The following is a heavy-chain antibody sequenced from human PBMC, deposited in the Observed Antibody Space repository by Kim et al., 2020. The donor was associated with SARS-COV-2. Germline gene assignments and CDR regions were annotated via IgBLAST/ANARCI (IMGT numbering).Heavy chain of an antibody. V-gene: IGHV3-66*01. CDR2: IYSGGST. Sequence: GGSLRLSCAASGFTVSSNYMSWVRQAPGKGLEWVSVIYSGGSTYYADSVKGRFTISRDNSKNTLYLQMNSLGAEDTAVYYCARDATDYGDYWSGYYYGMDVWGQWTTVTVSS. D-gene: IGHD4-17*01. CDR1: GFTVSSNY. CDR3: ARDATDYGDYWSGYYYGMDV. J-gene: IGHJ6*02.